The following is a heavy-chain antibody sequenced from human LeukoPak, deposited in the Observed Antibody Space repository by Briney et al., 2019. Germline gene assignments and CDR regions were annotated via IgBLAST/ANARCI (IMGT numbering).Heavy chain of an antibody. J-gene: IGHJ5*02. D-gene: IGHD6-13*01. CDR2: IYYSGST. Sequence: KPSETLSLTCTVSGYSISSGYYWGWIRQPPGKGLEWIGSIYYSGSTYYNPSLKSRVTISVDTSKNQFSLKLSSVTAADTAVYYCASTYGYSSSLAWFDPWGQGTLVTVSS. V-gene: IGHV4-38-2*02. CDR3: ASTYGYSSSLAWFDP. CDR1: GYSISSGYY.